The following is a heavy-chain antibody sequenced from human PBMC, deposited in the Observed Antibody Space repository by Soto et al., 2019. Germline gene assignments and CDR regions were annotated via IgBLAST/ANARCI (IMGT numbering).Heavy chain of an antibody. CDR1: SGSISSSNW. Sequence: QVQLQESGPGLVKPSGTLSLTCAVSSGSISSSNWWSWVRQPPGKGLEWIGEIYHSGSTNYNPSLKSRVTVSVDKSKNQFSLTLSAVAAADAAVYYCARSRASPYCGGDCYSGGGYFDYWGQGTLVTVSS. D-gene: IGHD2-21*01. CDR3: ARSRASPYCGGDCYSGGGYFDY. V-gene: IGHV4-4*02. J-gene: IGHJ4*02. CDR2: IYHSGST.